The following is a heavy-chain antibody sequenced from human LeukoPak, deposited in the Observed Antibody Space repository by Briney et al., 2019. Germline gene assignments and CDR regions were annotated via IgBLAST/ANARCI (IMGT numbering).Heavy chain of an antibody. Sequence: SETLSLTCTVSGGSINNYYWSWTRQPPGKGLEWIGNIYYSGSTNYNPSLKSRVTMSVDTSKNQLSLKLRSVTAADTAVYYCARGPAFDPWGQGTLVTVSS. V-gene: IGHV4-59*08. CDR1: GGSINNYY. CDR3: ARGPAFDP. J-gene: IGHJ5*02. CDR2: IYYSGST.